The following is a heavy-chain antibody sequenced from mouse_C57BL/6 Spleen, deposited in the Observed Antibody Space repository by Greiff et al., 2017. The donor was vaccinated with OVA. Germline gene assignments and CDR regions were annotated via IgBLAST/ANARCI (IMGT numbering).Heavy chain of an antibody. CDR2: IDPETGGT. CDR3: TRRGSGSSPPWFAY. J-gene: IGHJ3*01. CDR1: GYTFTDYE. V-gene: IGHV1-15*01. Sequence: QVQLQQSGAELVRPGASVTLSCKASGYTFTDYEMHWVKQTPVHGLEWIGAIDPETGGTAYNQKFKGKAILTADKSSSTAYMELLSLTSEDSAVYYCTRRGSGSSPPWFAYGGQGTLVTVSA. D-gene: IGHD1-1*01.